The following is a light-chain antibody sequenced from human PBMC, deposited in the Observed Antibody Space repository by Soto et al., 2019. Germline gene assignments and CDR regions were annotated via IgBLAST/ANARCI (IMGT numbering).Light chain of an antibody. V-gene: IGLV2-14*01. J-gene: IGLJ1*01. CDR1: SRDVGGYKY. Sequence: QSVLTQPASVSGSPGQSITISCTGTSRDVGGYKYVSWYQQHPGKATKLMIFDVSNRPSGVSNRFSGSKSGNTASLTISGLQAEDEADYYCSSYTSSSTLYVFGTGTKLTVL. CDR2: DVS. CDR3: SSYTSSSTLYV.